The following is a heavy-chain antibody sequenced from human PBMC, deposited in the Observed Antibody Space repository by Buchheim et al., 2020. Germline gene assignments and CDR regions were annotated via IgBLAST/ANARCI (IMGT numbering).Heavy chain of an antibody. V-gene: IGHV3-53*02. CDR3: ARGMLGFTMVRGDSYYFDY. CDR1: GFTVSSNY. D-gene: IGHD3-10*01. J-gene: IGHJ4*02. CDR2: IYSGGST. Sequence: EVQLVETGGGLIQPGGSLRLSCAASGFTVSSNYMSWVRQAPGKGLEWVSVIYSGGSTYYADSVKGRFTISRDNSKNTLYLQMNSLRVEDTAVYYCARGMLGFTMVRGDSYYFDYWGQGTL.